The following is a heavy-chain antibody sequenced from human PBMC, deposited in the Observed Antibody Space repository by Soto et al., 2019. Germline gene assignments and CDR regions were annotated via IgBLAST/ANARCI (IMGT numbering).Heavy chain of an antibody. J-gene: IGHJ6*02. CDR3: ARESCSGSSCYRYGMDV. D-gene: IGHD2-15*01. Sequence: SQTLSLTCAISGDSVSSNSAAWNWIRQSPSRGLEWLGRTYYRSKWHNEYALSVKSRITINPDTSKNQFSLQLNSVTPEDTAVYYCARESCSGSSCYRYGMDVWGQGTTVTVSS. CDR2: TYYRSKWHN. V-gene: IGHV6-1*01. CDR1: GDSVSSNSAA.